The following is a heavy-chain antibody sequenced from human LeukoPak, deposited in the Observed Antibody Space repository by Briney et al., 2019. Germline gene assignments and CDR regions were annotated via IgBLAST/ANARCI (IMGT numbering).Heavy chain of an antibody. J-gene: IGHJ6*02. Sequence: GGSLRLSCAASGFTVSSNCMSWVRQAPGKGLEWVSVIYSGGRTYYADSVKGRFTISRDNSKNTVNLQMNSLRDEDTAVYFCARGNSGSSYVEYYYGMDVWGQGTTVTVSS. D-gene: IGHD1-26*01. CDR2: IYSGGRT. CDR1: GFTVSSNC. V-gene: IGHV3-53*01. CDR3: ARGNSGSSYVEYYYGMDV.